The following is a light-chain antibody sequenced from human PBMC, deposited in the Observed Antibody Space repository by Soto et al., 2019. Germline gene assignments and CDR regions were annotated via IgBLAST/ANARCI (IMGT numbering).Light chain of an antibody. J-gene: IGKJ1*01. CDR3: QQSYSTTWT. CDR1: QSISSY. V-gene: IGKV1-39*01. CDR2: AAS. Sequence: DIQMTQSPSSLSASVGDRVTITCRACQSISSYLNWYQQKPWKAPKLLIYAASSLQSGFPSRFSGSGSGTDFTLNIRSLQPEDFATYYCQQSYSTTWTFGQGTKVEIK.